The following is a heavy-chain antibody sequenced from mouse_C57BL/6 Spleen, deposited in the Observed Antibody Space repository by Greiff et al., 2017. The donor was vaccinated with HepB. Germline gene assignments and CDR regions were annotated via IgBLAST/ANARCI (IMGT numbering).Heavy chain of an antibody. Sequence: QVQLQQSGPELVKPGASVKISCKASGYAFSSSWMNWVKQRPGKGLEWIGRIYPGDGDTNYNGKFKGKATLTADKSSSTAYMQLSSLTSEDSAVYFCASPYYSKGIAYWGQGTTLTVSS. V-gene: IGHV1-82*01. CDR2: IYPGDGDT. CDR3: ASPYYSKGIAY. D-gene: IGHD2-5*01. J-gene: IGHJ2*01. CDR1: GYAFSSSW.